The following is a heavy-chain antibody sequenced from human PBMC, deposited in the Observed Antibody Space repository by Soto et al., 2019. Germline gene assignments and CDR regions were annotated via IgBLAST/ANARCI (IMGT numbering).Heavy chain of an antibody. CDR3: AHRRPYSNSPEYFCDY. Sequence: QITLKESGPTLVKPTQTLTLTCTFSGFSLSTSGVDVGWIRQPPGKALEWLALIYWDDDKRYSPSLKRRLTITKDTSKTQVVLTMTNMDPLDTATYYCAHRRPYSNSPEYFCDYWCQGTLVTVSS. J-gene: IGHJ4*02. D-gene: IGHD6-6*01. CDR2: IYWDDDK. V-gene: IGHV2-5*02. CDR1: GFSLSTSGVD.